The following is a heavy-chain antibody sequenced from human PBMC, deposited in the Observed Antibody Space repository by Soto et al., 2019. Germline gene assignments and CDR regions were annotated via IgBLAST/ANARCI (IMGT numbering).Heavy chain of an antibody. V-gene: IGHV3-49*03. CDR1: GFTFGDYA. CDR3: TSGGGVYDSSEDYYYYGMDV. J-gene: IGHJ6*02. CDR2: IRSKAYGGTT. Sequence: GGSLRLSCTASGFTFGDYAMSWFRQAPGKGLQWVGFIRSKAYGGTTEYAASVKGRFTISRDDSKSIAYLQMNSLKTEDTAVYYCTSGGGVYDSSEDYYYYGMDVWGQGTTVTVSS. D-gene: IGHD3-22*01.